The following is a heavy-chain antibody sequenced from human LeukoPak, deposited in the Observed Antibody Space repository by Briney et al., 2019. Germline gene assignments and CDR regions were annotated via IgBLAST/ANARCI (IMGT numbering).Heavy chain of an antibody. V-gene: IGHV5-51*01. CDR1: GSRFTSYW. CDR3: ARSGYFEKYFYFDF. D-gene: IGHD3-9*01. Sequence: GESLKISCQGSGSRFTSYWIGWVRQLPGKGLEWMGIIYPGDSDTRYSPSFQGQVTISADKSISTAYLQWNSLEASDTAIYYCARSGYFEKYFYFDFWGQGTLVTVSS. J-gene: IGHJ4*02. CDR2: IYPGDSDT.